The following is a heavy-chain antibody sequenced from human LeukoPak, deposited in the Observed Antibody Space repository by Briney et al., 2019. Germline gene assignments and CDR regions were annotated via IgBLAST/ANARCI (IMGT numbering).Heavy chain of an antibody. V-gene: IGHV3-9*01. CDR2: ISWNSGSI. Sequence: PGRSLRLSCAASGFTFDDYAMHWVGQAPGKGLEGVSGISWNSGSIGYGDSVKGRFTISRDTAKHSLYPQMNSLRAEDTALYYCAKDITQWLVGTNFDYTGPENPVTASS. CDR1: GFTFDDYA. J-gene: IGHJ4*02. CDR3: AKDITQWLVGTNFDY. D-gene: IGHD6-19*01.